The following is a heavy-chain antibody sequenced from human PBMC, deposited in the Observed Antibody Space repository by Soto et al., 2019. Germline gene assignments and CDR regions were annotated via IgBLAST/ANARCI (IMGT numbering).Heavy chain of an antibody. Sequence: QVQLVQSGAEVKKPGSSVKVSCKASGGTFSSYAISWVRQAPGQGLEWMGGIIPIFGTANYAQKFQGRVTITADESTSTAYRELSSLRSEDTAVYYCARDSCSSTSCYSSWFDPWGQGTLVTVSS. D-gene: IGHD2-2*02. CDR1: GGTFSSYA. CDR3: ARDSCSSTSCYSSWFDP. CDR2: IIPIFGTA. J-gene: IGHJ5*02. V-gene: IGHV1-69*01.